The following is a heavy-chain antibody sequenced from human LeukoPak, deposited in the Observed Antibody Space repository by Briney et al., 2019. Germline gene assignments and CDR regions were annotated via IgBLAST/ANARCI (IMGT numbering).Heavy chain of an antibody. D-gene: IGHD5-18*01. Sequence: PSETLSLTCTASGGSISSYYWSWIRQPPGKGLEWIGYIYYSGSTNYNPSLKSRVTISVDTSKNQFSLKLSSVTAADTAVYYCARRRGYSYDYWGQGTLVTVSS. V-gene: IGHV4-59*08. CDR3: ARRRGYSYDY. J-gene: IGHJ4*02. CDR2: IYYSGST. CDR1: GGSISSYY.